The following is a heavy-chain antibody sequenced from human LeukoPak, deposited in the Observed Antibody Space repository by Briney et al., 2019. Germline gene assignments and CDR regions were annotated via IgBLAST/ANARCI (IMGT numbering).Heavy chain of an antibody. Sequence: PSQTLSLTCTVSGGSISSGSYYWSWIRQPAGKGPEWIGRIYTSGSTNYNPSLKSRVTISVDTSKNQFSLKLSSVTAADTAVYYCARTYYYDSSGYYYYFDYWGQGTLVTVSS. J-gene: IGHJ4*02. D-gene: IGHD3-22*01. CDR1: GGSISSGSYY. CDR2: IYTSGST. CDR3: ARTYYYDSSGYYYYFDY. V-gene: IGHV4-61*02.